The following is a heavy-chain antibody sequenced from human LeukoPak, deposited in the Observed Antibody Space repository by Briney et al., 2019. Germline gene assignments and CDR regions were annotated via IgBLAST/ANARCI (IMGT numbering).Heavy chain of an antibody. D-gene: IGHD6-13*01. Sequence: ASETLSLTCTVSGGSISSYYWSWIRQPPGKGLEWIGNINYSGSTNYKHSLKSRITISVDTSKNQFSLKLSSVTAADTAVYYCARGGGGYGSSWPPDHYYYYMDVWGKGTTVTVSS. V-gene: IGHV4-59*01. J-gene: IGHJ6*03. CDR3: ARGGGGYGSSWPPDHYYYYMDV. CDR1: GGSISSYY. CDR2: INYSGST.